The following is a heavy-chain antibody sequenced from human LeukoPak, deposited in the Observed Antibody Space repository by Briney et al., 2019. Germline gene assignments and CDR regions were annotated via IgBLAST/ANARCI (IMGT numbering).Heavy chain of an antibody. CDR3: ARLYQQSKWKYYYYYMDV. J-gene: IGHJ6*03. D-gene: IGHD1-1*01. V-gene: IGHV4-61*02. Sequence: SQTLSLTCTVSGGSISSGSYYWTWIRQPAGKGLEWIARIYTSGSTNYNPSLKNRVTISVDTSKNQFSLKLSSVTAADTAVYYCARLYQQSKWKYYYYYMDVWGKGTAVTVSS. CDR2: IYTSGST. CDR1: GGSISSGSYY.